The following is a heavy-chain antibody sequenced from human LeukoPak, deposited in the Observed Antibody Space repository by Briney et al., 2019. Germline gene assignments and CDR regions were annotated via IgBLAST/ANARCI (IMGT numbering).Heavy chain of an antibody. Sequence: GSLRLSCAASGFTFSSYWMSWVRQAPGKGLEWVANIKQDGSEKYYVDSVKGRFTISRDNAKNSLYLQMNSLRAEDTAVYYCARVSHDGIVGATERFGFDYWGQGTLVTVSS. V-gene: IGHV3-7*01. CDR2: IKQDGSEK. D-gene: IGHD1-26*01. CDR1: GFTFSSYW. CDR3: ARVSHDGIVGATERFGFDY. J-gene: IGHJ4*02.